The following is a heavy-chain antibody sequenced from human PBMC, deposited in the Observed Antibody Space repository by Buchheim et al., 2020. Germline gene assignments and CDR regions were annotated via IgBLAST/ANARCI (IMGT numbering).Heavy chain of an antibody. CDR1: GFTFNIYA. D-gene: IGHD2-2*01. CDR3: AKLVVPAAMDYFDS. Sequence: EVLLMESGGGLVQPGGSRRLSCAASGFTFNIYAMGWVRQAPGKGLEWVSGITNNGATTYYTDPVKGRFTLSRDNSENTLYLQMNSVRAEDTAIYYCAKLVVPAAMDYFDSWGQG. CDR2: ITNNGATT. J-gene: IGHJ4*02. V-gene: IGHV3-23*01.